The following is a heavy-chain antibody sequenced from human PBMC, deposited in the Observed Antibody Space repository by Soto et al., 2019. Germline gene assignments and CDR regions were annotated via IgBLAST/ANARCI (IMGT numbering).Heavy chain of an antibody. CDR3: ARFLVKAAAIDY. V-gene: IGHV1-18*01. Sequence: GASVKVSCKTSGYTFTSYGISWVLQAPGQGLEWMGWISAYNGNTNYAQKLQGRVTMTTDTSTSTAYVELRSLRSDDTAVYYCARFLVKAAAIDYWGQGTLVTVSA. J-gene: IGHJ4*02. D-gene: IGHD6-13*01. CDR1: GYTFTSYG. CDR2: ISAYNGNT.